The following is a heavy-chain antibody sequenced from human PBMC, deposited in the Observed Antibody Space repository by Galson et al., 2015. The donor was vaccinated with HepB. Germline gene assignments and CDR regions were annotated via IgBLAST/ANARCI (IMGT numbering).Heavy chain of an antibody. Sequence: SCKASGYTFTSYAMNWVRQAPGQGLEWMGWINTNTGNPTYAQGFTGRFVFSLDTSVSTAYLQISSLKAEDTAVYYCARGSGVAGYNWFDPWGQGTLVTVSS. CDR1: GYTFTSYA. D-gene: IGHD6-19*01. V-gene: IGHV7-4-1*02. J-gene: IGHJ5*02. CDR2: INTNTGNP. CDR3: ARGSGVAGYNWFDP.